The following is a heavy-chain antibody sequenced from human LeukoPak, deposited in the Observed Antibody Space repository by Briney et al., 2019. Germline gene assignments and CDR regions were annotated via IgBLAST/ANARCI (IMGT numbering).Heavy chain of an antibody. CDR2: ISGSGGST. Sequence: GGSLRLSCAASGFTFSSYAMSWVRQAPGKGLEWVSAISGSGGSTYYADSVKGRFTISRDNSKNTLYLQMNSLRAEDTAVYYCAKSPTYYYDSSGYYDYWGQGTLVTVSS. V-gene: IGHV3-23*01. J-gene: IGHJ4*02. D-gene: IGHD3-22*01. CDR3: AKSPTYYYDSSGYYDY. CDR1: GFTFSSYA.